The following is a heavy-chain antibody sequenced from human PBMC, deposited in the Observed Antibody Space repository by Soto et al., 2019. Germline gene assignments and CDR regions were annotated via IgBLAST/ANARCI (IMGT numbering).Heavy chain of an antibody. D-gene: IGHD2-15*01. V-gene: IGHV4-34*01. CDR2: INHSGST. CDR3: ARGNLIVVVVAATRKPAYYFDY. Sequence: QVQLQQWGAGLLKSSETLSLTCAVYGGSFSGYYWSWIRQPPGKGLEWIGEINHSGSTTYNPALKSRVTISVDPSKNQFSLKLSSVTAADTAVYYCARGNLIVVVVAATRKPAYYFDYWGQGTLVTVSS. CDR1: GGSFSGYY. J-gene: IGHJ4*02.